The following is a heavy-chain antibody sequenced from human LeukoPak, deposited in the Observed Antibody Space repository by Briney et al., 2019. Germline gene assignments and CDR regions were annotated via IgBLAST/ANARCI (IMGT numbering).Heavy chain of an antibody. Sequence: GGSLRLSCAASGFTFISYSMNWVRQAPGKGLEWVSSISSSSSYIYYADSVKGRFTISRDNAKNSLYLQMNSLRAEDTAVYYCARDSTVTAFDYWGQGTLVTVSS. CDR2: ISSSSSYI. J-gene: IGHJ4*02. CDR3: ARDSTVTAFDY. CDR1: GFTFISYS. D-gene: IGHD4-17*01. V-gene: IGHV3-21*01.